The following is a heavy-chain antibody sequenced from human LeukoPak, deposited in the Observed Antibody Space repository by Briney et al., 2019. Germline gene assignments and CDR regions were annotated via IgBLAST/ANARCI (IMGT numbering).Heavy chain of an antibody. CDR3: ARASGPYCGGDCAPSLDY. CDR1: GGSISSGGYY. V-gene: IGHV4-31*03. D-gene: IGHD2-21*02. J-gene: IGHJ4*02. Sequence: SQTLSLTCTVSGGSISSGGYYWSWIRQHPGEGLEWIGYIYYSGSTYYNPSLKSRVTISVDTSKNQFSLKLSSVTAADTAVYYCARASGPYCGGDCAPSLDYWGQGTLVTVSS. CDR2: IYYSGST.